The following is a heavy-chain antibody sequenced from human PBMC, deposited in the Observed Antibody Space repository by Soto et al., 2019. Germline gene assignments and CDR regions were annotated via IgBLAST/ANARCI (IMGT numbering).Heavy chain of an antibody. J-gene: IGHJ5*02. CDR1: GASVSSYY. Sequence: PSETLSLTCTVSGASVSSYYWSWIRQPPGKGLEWIGYMSYSGITNYNPSLKSRVIMSADTSKNQFSLKLTTVTAADTAVYYCARRSGQYCSGGTCYLYFDPWGQGTLVTVSS. CDR3: ARRSGQYCSGGTCYLYFDP. V-gene: IGHV4-59*08. D-gene: IGHD2-15*01. CDR2: MSYSGIT.